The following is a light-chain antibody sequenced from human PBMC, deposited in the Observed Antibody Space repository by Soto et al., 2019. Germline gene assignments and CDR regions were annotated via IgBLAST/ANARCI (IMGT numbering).Light chain of an antibody. V-gene: IGKV1-33*01. J-gene: IGKJ4*01. Sequence: DILMTQSPSSLSASVGDRVTITCQASQDISNYLNWYQQKPGKAPKLLIYDASNLETGVPSRFSGSGSGTDFTLTISSLQPEDFATYYCQQSYTTAALSFGGGTKVEIK. CDR1: QDISNY. CDR3: QQSYTTAALS. CDR2: DAS.